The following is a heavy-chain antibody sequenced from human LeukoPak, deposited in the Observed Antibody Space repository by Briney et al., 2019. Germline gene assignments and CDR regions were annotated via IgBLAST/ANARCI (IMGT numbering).Heavy chain of an antibody. CDR3: ARDRSSGGPYYYYGMDV. V-gene: IGHV1-69*04. D-gene: IGHD6-19*01. CDR1: GGTFSSYA. J-gene: IGHJ6*02. CDR2: IIPIFGIA. Sequence: SVKVSCKASGGTFSSYAISWVRQAPGQGLEWMGRIIPIFGIANYAQKFQGRVTITADKSTSTAYMELSSLRSEDTAVYYCARDRSSGGPYYYYGMDVWGQGITVTVSS.